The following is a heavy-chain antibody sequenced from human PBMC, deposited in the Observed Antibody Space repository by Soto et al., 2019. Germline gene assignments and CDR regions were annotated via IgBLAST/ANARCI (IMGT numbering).Heavy chain of an antibody. CDR1: GGSISSSNW. Sequence: PSETLSLTCAVSGGSISSSNWWSWDRQPPGKGLEWIGEIYHSGSTNYNPSLKSRVTISVDKSKNQFSLKLSSVTAADTAVYYCARAGDSSADKGEYNWFDPWGQGTLVTVSS. J-gene: IGHJ5*02. D-gene: IGHD3-22*01. CDR2: IYHSGST. V-gene: IGHV4-4*02. CDR3: ARAGDSSADKGEYNWFDP.